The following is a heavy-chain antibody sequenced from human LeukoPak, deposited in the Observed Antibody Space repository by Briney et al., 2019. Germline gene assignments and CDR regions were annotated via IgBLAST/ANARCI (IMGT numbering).Heavy chain of an antibody. CDR3: AKVVVTAIRNGMDV. CDR2: INSDGSST. D-gene: IGHD2-21*02. V-gene: IGHV3-74*01. J-gene: IGHJ6*02. Sequence: PGGSLRLSCAASGFTFSSYWMHWVRQAPRKGLVWVSRINSDGSSTNYADSVKGRFTTSRDNTKNTLYLQMNSLRAEDTAVYYCAKVVVTAIRNGMDVWGQGTTVTVSS. CDR1: GFTFSSYW.